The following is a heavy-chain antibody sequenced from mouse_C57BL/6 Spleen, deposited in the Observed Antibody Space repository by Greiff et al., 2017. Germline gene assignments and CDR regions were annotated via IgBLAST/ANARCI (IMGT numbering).Heavy chain of an antibody. J-gene: IGHJ2*01. CDR1: GYTFTDYY. D-gene: IGHD5-5*01. CDR3: ANYQYYFDY. CDR2: INPNNGGT. Sequence: EVQLQQSGPELVKPGASVKISCKASGYTFTDYYMNWVKQSHGKSLEWIGDINPNNGGTSYNQKFKGKATLTVDKSSSTAYMALRSLTSEDSAVYYCANYQYYFDYWGQGTTLTVSS. V-gene: IGHV1-26*01.